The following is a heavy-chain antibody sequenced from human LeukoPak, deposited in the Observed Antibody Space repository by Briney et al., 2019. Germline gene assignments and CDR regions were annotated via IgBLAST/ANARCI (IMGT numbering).Heavy chain of an antibody. CDR1: GFTFSSYA. CDR2: ISGSGGST. Sequence: PGGSLRLSCAASGFTFSSYAMSWVRQAPGKGLEWVSAISGSGGSTYYADSVKGRFTISRDNYKNTLYLQMNSLRAEDTAVYYCAKWDSSSWYWSYFDYWGQGTLVTVSS. J-gene: IGHJ4*02. V-gene: IGHV3-23*01. CDR3: AKWDSSSWYWSYFDY. D-gene: IGHD6-13*01.